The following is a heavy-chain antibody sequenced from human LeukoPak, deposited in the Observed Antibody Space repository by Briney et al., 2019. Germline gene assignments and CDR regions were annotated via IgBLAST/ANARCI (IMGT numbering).Heavy chain of an antibody. CDR1: GGSMSSFY. CDR3: AREWTSGDGSGYPYYFDY. V-gene: IGHV4-4*07. Sequence: SETLSLTCTVSGGSMSSFYWDWIRQPAGKGLQWIGRIYTSGVTSYNPSLKSRVIMSVDTSKNQFSLKLSSVTAADTAVYYCAREWTSGDGSGYPYYFDYWGPGTLVTVSS. D-gene: IGHD3-22*01. CDR2: IYTSGVT. J-gene: IGHJ4*02.